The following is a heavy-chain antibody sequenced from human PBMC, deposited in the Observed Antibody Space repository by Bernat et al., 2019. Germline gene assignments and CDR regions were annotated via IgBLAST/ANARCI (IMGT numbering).Heavy chain of an antibody. CDR1: GGSISSGGYY. D-gene: IGHD5-12*01. V-gene: IGHV4-31*03. Sequence: QVQLQESGPGLVKPSQTLSLTCTVSGGSISSGGYYWSWIRQHPGKGLEWIGYIYYSGSTYYNPSLKSRVTISVDTSKNQFSLKLSSVTAADTAVYYCARTHSGYDFSMVWYYFDYWGQGTLVTVSS. J-gene: IGHJ4*02. CDR3: ARTHSGYDFSMVWYYFDY. CDR2: IYYSGST.